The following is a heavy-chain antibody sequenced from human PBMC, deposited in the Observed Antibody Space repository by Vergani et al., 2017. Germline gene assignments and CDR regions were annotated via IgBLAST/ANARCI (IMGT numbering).Heavy chain of an antibody. CDR1: GGSFSGYY. J-gene: IGHJ4*02. V-gene: IGHV4-34*01. D-gene: IGHD3-22*01. Sequence: QVQLQQWGAGLLKPSETLSLTCAVYGGSFSGYYWSWIRQPPGKGLEWIGEINHSGRTNYNPSLKSRVTISVDTSKNQFSLKLSSVTAADTAVYYCARTWSDSSGYYEIDYWGQGTLVTVSS. CDR3: ARTWSDSSGYYEIDY. CDR2: INHSGRT.